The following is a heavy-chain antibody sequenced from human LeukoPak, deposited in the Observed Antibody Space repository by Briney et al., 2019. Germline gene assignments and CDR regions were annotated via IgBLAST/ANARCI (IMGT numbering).Heavy chain of an antibody. D-gene: IGHD6-13*01. J-gene: IGHJ4*02. CDR3: ARGHSIAAPDY. CDR2: IYPGDSDT. CDR1: GYSFTSYW. Sequence: GESLKISWKGSGYSFTSYWIGLVRQMPGKGLGWMGIIYPGDSDTRYSPSFQGQVTISADKSIRPAYLQWSSLKASDTAMYYCARGHSIAAPDYWGQGTLVTVSS. V-gene: IGHV5-51*01.